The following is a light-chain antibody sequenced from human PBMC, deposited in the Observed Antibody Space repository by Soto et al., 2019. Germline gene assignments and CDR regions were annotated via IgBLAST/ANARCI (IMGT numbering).Light chain of an antibody. CDR2: GAS. V-gene: IGKV3-20*01. CDR3: QQYGSSP. J-gene: IGKJ5*01. CDR1: QSVSSSY. Sequence: EIVLTQSPGTLSLSPGERATLSCRASQSVSSSYLAWYQQKPGQAPRLLIYGASSRATAIPDRFSGSGTGIDFTLTISRLEPEDFSVYYCQQYGSSPFGQGTRLEIK.